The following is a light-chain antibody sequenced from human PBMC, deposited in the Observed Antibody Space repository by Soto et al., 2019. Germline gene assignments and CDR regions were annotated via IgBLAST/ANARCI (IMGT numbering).Light chain of an antibody. CDR3: QQYNSYS. Sequence: EIVRTQSPATLSVSPGERSTLSCRASQSVSSNLAWYQQKPGQAPRLLIYGASTRATGIPARFSGSGSGTEFTLTISSLQSEDFAVYYCQQYNSYSFGQGTKVDIK. CDR2: GAS. CDR1: QSVSSN. J-gene: IGKJ1*01. V-gene: IGKV3-15*01.